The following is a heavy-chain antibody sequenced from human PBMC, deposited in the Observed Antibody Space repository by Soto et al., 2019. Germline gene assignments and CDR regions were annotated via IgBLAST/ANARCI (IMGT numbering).Heavy chain of an antibody. CDR3: AKDQSKQLGTGLFDY. J-gene: IGHJ4*02. V-gene: IGHV3-30*18. D-gene: IGHD6-13*01. CDR2: ISYDGSNK. Sequence: HVQLVESGGGVVQPGRSLRLSCAASGFTFSSYGMHWVRQAPGKGLEWVAVISYDGSNKYYADSVKGRFTISRDNSKNTLYLQMNSLRAEDTAVYYCAKDQSKQLGTGLFDYWGQGTLVTVSS. CDR1: GFTFSSYG.